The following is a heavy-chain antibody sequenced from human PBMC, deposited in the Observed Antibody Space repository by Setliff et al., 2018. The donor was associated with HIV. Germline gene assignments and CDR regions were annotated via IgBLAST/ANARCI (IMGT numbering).Heavy chain of an antibody. V-gene: IGHV4-39*01. CDR3: VRPSFGIGGGWMFDS. D-gene: IGHD6-19*01. J-gene: IGHJ4*02. CDR1: GGPISTNDYY. Sequence: KPSETLSLTCTVSGGPISTNDYYWGFIRQSPGKGLEWIASVHYGGSIFYNPSLKSRVTLSVGTSKRQFFLNLSSATTADTAMYYCVRPSFGIGGGWMFDSWGQGIVVTVSS. CDR2: VHYGGSI.